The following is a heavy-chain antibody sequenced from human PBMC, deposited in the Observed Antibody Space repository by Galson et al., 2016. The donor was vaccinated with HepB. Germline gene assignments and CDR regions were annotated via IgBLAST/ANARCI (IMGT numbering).Heavy chain of an antibody. J-gene: IGHJ4*02. CDR3: ARDPHSLDY. Sequence: SLRLSCAASGFTFSDFSMNWVRQAPGKGLEWVSYFGRTGGIDYADSVKGRFTISRDNAKNSLYLQMNSLREEDTAVYYCARDPHSLDYWGQGTLVTVSS. CDR1: GFTFSDFS. CDR2: FGRTGGI. V-gene: IGHV3-48*02.